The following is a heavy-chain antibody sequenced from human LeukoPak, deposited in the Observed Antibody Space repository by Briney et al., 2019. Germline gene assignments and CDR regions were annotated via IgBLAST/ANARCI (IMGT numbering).Heavy chain of an antibody. Sequence: GGSLRLSCAASGFTVSSNYMSWVRQAPGKGLEWVSVIYSGGSTYYADSVKGRFTISRDNSKSTLYLQMNSLRAEDTAVYYCARGPEYVWGSYHYYFDYWGQGTLVTVSS. D-gene: IGHD3-16*02. V-gene: IGHV3-66*02. CDR3: ARGPEYVWGSYHYYFDY. J-gene: IGHJ4*01. CDR1: GFTVSSNY. CDR2: IYSGGST.